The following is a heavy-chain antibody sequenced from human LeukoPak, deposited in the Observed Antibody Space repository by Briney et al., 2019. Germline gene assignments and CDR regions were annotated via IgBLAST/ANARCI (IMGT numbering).Heavy chain of an antibody. J-gene: IGHJ6*02. CDR1: GYTFTSYD. CDR3: ARVDCSSTSCPTPVYYYYYGMDV. Sequence: ASVKVSCKASGYTFTSYDINWVRQATGQGLEWMGWMNPNSGNTGYAQKFQGRVTMTRDTSTSTVYMELSSLRSEDTAVYYCARVDCSSTSCPTPVYYYYYGMDVWGQGTTVTVSS. CDR2: MNPNSGNT. D-gene: IGHD2-2*01. V-gene: IGHV1-8*01.